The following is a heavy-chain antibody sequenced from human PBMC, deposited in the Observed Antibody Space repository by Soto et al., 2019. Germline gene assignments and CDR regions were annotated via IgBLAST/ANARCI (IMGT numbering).Heavy chain of an antibody. Sequence: PGESLKIPCKGSGYSFTSYWISWVRQMPGKGLEWMGRIDPSDSYTNYSPSFQGHVTISADKSISTAYLQWSSLKASDTAMYYCARLDTHDCSGGSCRNWFDPWGQGTLVTVSS. J-gene: IGHJ5*02. CDR3: ARLDTHDCSGGSCRNWFDP. D-gene: IGHD2-15*01. CDR2: IDPSDSYT. V-gene: IGHV5-10-1*01. CDR1: GYSFTSYW.